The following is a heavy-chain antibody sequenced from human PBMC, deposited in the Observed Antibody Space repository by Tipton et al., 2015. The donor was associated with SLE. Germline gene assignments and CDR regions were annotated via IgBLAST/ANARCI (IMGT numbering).Heavy chain of an antibody. J-gene: IGHJ1*01. Sequence: TLSFTCTVSGGSISSYYWSWIRQPPGKGLEWIGYIYYSGSTNYSGSTNYNPSLKSRVTISLDTSKNQFSLKLSSVTAADTAVYYCAREGSSCLFQHWGQGTLVTVSS. D-gene: IGHD6-13*01. CDR3: AREGSSCLFQH. V-gene: IGHV4-59*01. CDR1: GGSISSYY. CDR2: IYYSGSTNYSGST.